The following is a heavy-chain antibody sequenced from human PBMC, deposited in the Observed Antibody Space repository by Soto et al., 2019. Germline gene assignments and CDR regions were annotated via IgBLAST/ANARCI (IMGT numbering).Heavy chain of an antibody. D-gene: IGHD3-3*01. CDR3: ARGRAIFEVVILDY. V-gene: IGHV3-7*01. J-gene: IGHJ4*02. CDR1: GFTFGSYW. CDR2: IKQDGREK. Sequence: GGSLRLSCVASGFTFGSYWMTWVRQAPGKGLEWAANIKQDGREKYSVDSVKGRFTISRDNAKNSMYLQMNSLRAEDTAVYYCARGRAIFEVVILDYWGPGTLVTVSS.